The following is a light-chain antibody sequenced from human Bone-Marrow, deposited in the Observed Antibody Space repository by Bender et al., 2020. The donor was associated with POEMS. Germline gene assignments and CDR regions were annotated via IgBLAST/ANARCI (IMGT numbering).Light chain of an antibody. CDR3: LTWDRSTEHYV. CDR1: ALPQSY. CDR2: EDH. V-gene: IGLV3-1*01. Sequence: SYELKQPPSVSVSPGQTARITCSGDALPQSYAYWYQQKSGQAPVLVIYEDHKRPSRIPERFSGSNSGNTATLTISGTQAMDEADYYCLTWDRSTEHYVFGPGTKVIVL. J-gene: IGLJ1*01.